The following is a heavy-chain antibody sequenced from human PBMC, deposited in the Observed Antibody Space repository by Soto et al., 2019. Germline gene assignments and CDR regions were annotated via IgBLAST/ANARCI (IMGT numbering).Heavy chain of an antibody. Sequence: QVQLVESGGGVVQPGRSLRLSCAASGFTFTNYGMHWVRQAPGRGLEWVAFISYDGNNNYYADSMKGRFTISRDNSKNTLYLQMNSLRAEDTAVYFCAGATTITTFGDYWGQGTLVTVSS. CDR3: AGATTITTFGDY. CDR1: GFTFTNYG. J-gene: IGHJ4*02. D-gene: IGHD4-4*01. V-gene: IGHV3-30*03. CDR2: ISYDGNNN.